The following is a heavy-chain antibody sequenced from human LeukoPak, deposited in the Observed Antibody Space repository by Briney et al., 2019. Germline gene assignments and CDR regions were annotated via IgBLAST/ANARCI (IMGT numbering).Heavy chain of an antibody. J-gene: IGHJ3*02. D-gene: IGHD3-10*01. V-gene: IGHV1-18*01. Sequence: ASVKVSCKASGYTFTSYGISWVRQAPGQGLELMGWISAYNGNTNYAQKLQGRITMTTDTSTSTAYMELRSLRSDDTAVYYCARDPPFLGPQLLWFGAPDAFDIWGQGTMVTVSS. CDR3: ARDPPFLGPQLLWFGAPDAFDI. CDR2: ISAYNGNT. CDR1: GYTFTSYG.